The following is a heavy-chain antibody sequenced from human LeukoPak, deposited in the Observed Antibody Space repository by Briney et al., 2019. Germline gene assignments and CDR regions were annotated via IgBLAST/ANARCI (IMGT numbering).Heavy chain of an antibody. J-gene: IGHJ5*02. D-gene: IGHD3-10*01. CDR3: ARGAWFGELAGWFDP. CDR1: GFTFDDYG. V-gene: IGHV3-20*01. CDR2: INWNGGST. Sequence: AGSLTLSCAAYGFTFDDYGMSWVRQAPGKGLEWFSGINWNGGSTGYADSVKGRFTISRDNAKNSLYLQMNSLRAEDTALYHCARGAWFGELAGWFDPWGQGTLVTVSS.